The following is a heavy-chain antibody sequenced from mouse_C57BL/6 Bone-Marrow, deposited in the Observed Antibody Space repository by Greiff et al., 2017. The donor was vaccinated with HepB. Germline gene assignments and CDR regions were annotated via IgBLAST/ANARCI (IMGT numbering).Heavy chain of an antibody. D-gene: IGHD1-1*01. CDR3: AREDYGSSYVGLAY. CDR2: IDPSDSYT. Sequence: QVQLQQPGAELVMPGASVKLSCKASGYTFTSYWMHWVKQRPGQGLEWIGEIDPSDSYTNYNQKFKGKSTLTVDKSSSTAYMQLSSLTSEDSAVYYCAREDYGSSYVGLAYWGQGTLVTVSA. J-gene: IGHJ3*01. V-gene: IGHV1-69*01. CDR1: GYTFTSYW.